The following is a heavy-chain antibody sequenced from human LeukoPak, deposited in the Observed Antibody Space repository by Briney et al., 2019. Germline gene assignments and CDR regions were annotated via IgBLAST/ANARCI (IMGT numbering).Heavy chain of an antibody. V-gene: IGHV4-4*07. D-gene: IGHD3-3*01. Sequence: SETLSLTCTVSGGSISSYYWSWIRQPAGKGLEWIGRIYTSGSTNYNPSLKSRVTMSVDTSKNQFSLKLSSVTAADTAVYYCASRSPEYYDFWSGYLYAFDIWGQGTMVTVSS. CDR3: ASRSPEYYDFWSGYLYAFDI. CDR1: GGSISSYY. J-gene: IGHJ3*02. CDR2: IYTSGST.